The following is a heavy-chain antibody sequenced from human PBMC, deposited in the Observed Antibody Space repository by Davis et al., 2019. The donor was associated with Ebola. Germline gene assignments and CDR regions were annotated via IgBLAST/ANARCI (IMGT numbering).Heavy chain of an antibody. CDR2: INPSGGST. CDR1: GYTFTSYY. J-gene: IGHJ6*02. CDR3: ARDEDV. V-gene: IGHV1-46*01. Sequence: ASAKVSCKASGYTFTSYYMHWVRQAPGQGLEWMGIINPSGGSTSYAQKFQGRVTFTRDASASTAYMELSSLRSEDTAMYYCARDEDVWGQGTTVTVSS.